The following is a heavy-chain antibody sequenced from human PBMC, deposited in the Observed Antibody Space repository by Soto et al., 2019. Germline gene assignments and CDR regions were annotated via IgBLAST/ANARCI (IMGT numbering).Heavy chain of an antibody. J-gene: IGHJ6*02. D-gene: IGHD3-3*01. CDR3: ARVPGYDFWSLTPYYYYGMDV. Sequence: SETLSLTCTVSGGSISSGGYYWSWIRQHPGKGLEWIGYIYYSGSTCYNPSLKSRVTISVDTSKNQFSLKLSSVTAADTAVYYCARVPGYDFWSLTPYYYYGMDVWGQGTTVTVSS. CDR2: IYYSGST. CDR1: GGSISSGGYY. V-gene: IGHV4-31*03.